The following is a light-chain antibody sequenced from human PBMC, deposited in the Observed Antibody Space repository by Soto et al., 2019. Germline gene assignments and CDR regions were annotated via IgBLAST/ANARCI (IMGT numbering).Light chain of an antibody. CDR2: EVS. Sequence: QSVLTQPASVSGSPGQSITISCTGTSSDVGGYNSVSWYQQHPGKAPKLMIYEVSHRPSGVSNRFSGSKSANTASLTISGLQAEDEADYYCSSFTTSTTYAFGNGTKVTVL. J-gene: IGLJ1*01. V-gene: IGLV2-14*01. CDR3: SSFTTSTTYA. CDR1: SSDVGGYNS.